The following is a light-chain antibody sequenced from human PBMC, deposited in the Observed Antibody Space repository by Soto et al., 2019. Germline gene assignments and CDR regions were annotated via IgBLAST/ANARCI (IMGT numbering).Light chain of an antibody. J-gene: IGLJ1*01. CDR3: QVWASSSDHYV. Sequence: SYELTQPHSVSVATAQTGPRITCGGNNIGSKSVHWYQQKPGQAPVLVVYDDSDRPSGIPERFSGSNSGNTATLTISRVEAGDEADYYCQVWASSSDHYVFGTGTKVTVL. V-gene: IGLV3-21*02. CDR1: NIGSKS. CDR2: DDS.